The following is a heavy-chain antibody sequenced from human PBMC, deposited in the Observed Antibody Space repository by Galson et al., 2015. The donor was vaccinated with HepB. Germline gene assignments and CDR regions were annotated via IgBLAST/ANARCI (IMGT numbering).Heavy chain of an antibody. D-gene: IGHD5-24*01. CDR2: IYPGDSDT. CDR3: ARQGDGYSYFDS. J-gene: IGHJ4*02. Sequence: QSGAEVKNPGESLKISCRGSGFRFTSSWIAWVRQMPGKGLEWMGIIYPGDSDTRYSPSFQGQVTLSADKSISTAYLQWSRLRASDTAMYFCARQGDGYSYFDSWGQGTPVTVSS. V-gene: IGHV5-51*01. CDR1: GFRFTSSW.